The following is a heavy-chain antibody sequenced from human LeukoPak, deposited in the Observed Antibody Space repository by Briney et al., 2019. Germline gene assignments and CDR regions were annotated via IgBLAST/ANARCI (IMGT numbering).Heavy chain of an antibody. J-gene: IGHJ4*02. Sequence: GGSLRLSCAASGFTFSNAWMSWVRQAPGKGLEWVANIKQEGSEKYYVDSVNGRFTNSRDNAKNSLYLQMNSLRAEDTAVYYCASGYDFWSGYLDYWGQGTLVTVSS. CDR3: ASGYDFWSGYLDY. D-gene: IGHD3-3*01. V-gene: IGHV3-7*01. CDR2: IKQEGSEK. CDR1: GFTFSNAW.